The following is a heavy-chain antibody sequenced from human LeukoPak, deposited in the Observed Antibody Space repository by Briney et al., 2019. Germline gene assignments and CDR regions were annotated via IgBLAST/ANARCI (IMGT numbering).Heavy chain of an antibody. CDR2: ISDRGSRT. D-gene: IGHD3-22*01. CDR1: GITLSNHG. J-gene: IGHJ4*02. Sequence: GGSLRLSCAVSGITLSNHGMSWVRQVPGKGLEWVAGISDRGSRTNYADSVKGRFTISTDHPKNTLYLQMNSLRAEDTAVYFCAKRGVVIRVILVGFHKEAYYFDSWGQGALVTVSS. CDR3: AKRGVVIRVILVGFHKEAYYFDS. V-gene: IGHV3-23*01.